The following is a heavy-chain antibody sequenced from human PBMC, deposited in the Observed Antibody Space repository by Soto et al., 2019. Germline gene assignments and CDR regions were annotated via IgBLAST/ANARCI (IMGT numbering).Heavy chain of an antibody. CDR3: ARSRGVTNTRLPYNFHS. CDR2: TYYSGST. V-gene: IGHV4-61*01. J-gene: IGHJ4*02. D-gene: IGHD4-17*01. Sequence: SETLSLTCSVSGGSVGSGYYYWNWIRQPPGKGLEWIGYTYYSGSTNYNSSLKSRVNISAEPSKNQFYLKLSSLIPADTAVYFCARSRGVTNTRLPYNFHSWGQGTLVTVSS. CDR1: GGSVGSGYYY.